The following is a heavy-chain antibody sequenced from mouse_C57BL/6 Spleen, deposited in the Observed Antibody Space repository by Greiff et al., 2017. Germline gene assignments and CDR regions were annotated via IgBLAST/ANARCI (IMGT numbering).Heavy chain of an antibody. CDR1: GYTFTSYW. CDR3: AIPSLITTVVVVYWYFDV. Sequence: QVQLQQPGAELVKPGASVKMSCKASGYTFTSYWITWVKQRPGQGLEWIGDIYPGSGSTNYNEKFKSKATLTVDTSSSTAYMQLSSLTSEDSAVYYCAIPSLITTVVVVYWYFDVWGTGTTVTVSS. J-gene: IGHJ1*03. CDR2: IYPGSGST. D-gene: IGHD1-1*01. V-gene: IGHV1-55*01.